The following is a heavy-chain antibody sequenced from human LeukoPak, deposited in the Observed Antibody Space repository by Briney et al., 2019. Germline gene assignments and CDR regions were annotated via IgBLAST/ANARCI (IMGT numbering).Heavy chain of an antibody. CDR3: ARARIVGATVRYFDY. Sequence: PGRSLRLSCAASGFTFSSYSMNWVRQAPGKGLEWVSSISSSSSYIYYADSVKGRFTISRDNAKNSLYLQMNSLRAEDTAVYYCARARIVGATVRYFDYWGQGTLVTVSS. CDR2: ISSSSSYI. V-gene: IGHV3-21*01. CDR1: GFTFSSYS. D-gene: IGHD1-26*01. J-gene: IGHJ4*02.